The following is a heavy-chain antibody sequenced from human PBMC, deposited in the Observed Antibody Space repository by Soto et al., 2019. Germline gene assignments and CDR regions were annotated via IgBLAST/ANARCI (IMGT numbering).Heavy chain of an antibody. D-gene: IGHD6-13*01. CDR1: GYTFPSYV. V-gene: IGHV1-3*01. CDR3: AREFLSLSNSWREYFHH. J-gene: IGHJ1*01. CDR2: INAGKGNT. Sequence: ASVKVSCKASGYTFPSYVIHWVRQAPGQKLEWMGWINAGKGNTKYSQKFQDRVTITRDTSASTAYMELSSLSSEDTAVYFCAREFLSLSNSWREYFHHWGQGTLVTVSS.